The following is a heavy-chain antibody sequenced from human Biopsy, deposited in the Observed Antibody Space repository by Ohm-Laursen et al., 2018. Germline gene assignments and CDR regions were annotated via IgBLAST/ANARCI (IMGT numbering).Heavy chain of an antibody. CDR2: VMPFFGTA. J-gene: IGHJ5*02. CDR3: ARHYYDTSGYNWFDP. Sequence: FSVKVSCKASGGTFSSDIFAWVRQAPGQRPEWMGDVMPFFGTAQYAPKLQGRVSMTADKTTYTAYMELTSLTSEDTAVYFCARHYYDTSGYNWFDPWGQGTLVTVSS. D-gene: IGHD3-22*01. V-gene: IGHV1-69*06. CDR1: GGTFSSDI.